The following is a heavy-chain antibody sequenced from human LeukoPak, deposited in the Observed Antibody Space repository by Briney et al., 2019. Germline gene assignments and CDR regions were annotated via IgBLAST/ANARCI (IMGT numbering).Heavy chain of an antibody. CDR2: ISNDGTNE. J-gene: IGHJ3*02. V-gene: IGHV3-30*04. CDR3: AVDYGDYIDAFDI. D-gene: IGHD4-17*01. Sequence: PGGSLRLSCAASGFTFSSYAMHWVRQAPGKGLEWVAVISNDGTNEYYADSMKGRFTISRDNSRNTLYLQMNSLTGGDTAVYYRAVDYGDYIDAFDIWGQGTMVTVSS. CDR1: GFTFSSYA.